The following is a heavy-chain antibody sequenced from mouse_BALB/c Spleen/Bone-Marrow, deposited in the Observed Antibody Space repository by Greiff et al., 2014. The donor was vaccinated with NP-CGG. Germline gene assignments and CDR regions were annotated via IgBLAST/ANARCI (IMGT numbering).Heavy chain of an antibody. CDR1: GYSFTGYF. CDR3: ARSDFYFDY. Sequence: VHVKQSGPDLVKPGASVKMSCKASGYSFTGYFMNWVMQSHGKSLEWIGRINPDNGDTFYNQKFKGKATLTVDRSSNTAHMDLRSLAPEDSAVYYCARSDFYFDYWGQGTTLTVSS. V-gene: IGHV1-20*02. J-gene: IGHJ2*01. D-gene: IGHD2-13*01. CDR2: INPDNGDT.